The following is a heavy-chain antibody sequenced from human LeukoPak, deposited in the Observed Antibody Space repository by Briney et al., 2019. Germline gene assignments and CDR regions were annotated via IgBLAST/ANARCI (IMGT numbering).Heavy chain of an antibody. CDR3: ARDYRVAAARGGYYYYGMDV. Sequence: GGSLRLSCAASGFTVSSNYMSWVRQAPGKGLEGVSVIYSGGSTYYADSVKGRFTISRDNSKNTLYLQMNSLRAENTAVYYCARDYRVAAARGGYYYYGMDVWGQGTTVTVSS. CDR2: IYSGGST. V-gene: IGHV3-66*01. J-gene: IGHJ6*02. CDR1: GFTVSSNY. D-gene: IGHD6-13*01.